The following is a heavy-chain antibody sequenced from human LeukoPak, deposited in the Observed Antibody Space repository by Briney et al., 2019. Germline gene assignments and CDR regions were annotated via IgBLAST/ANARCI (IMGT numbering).Heavy chain of an antibody. J-gene: IGHJ4*02. CDR3: ARAPGTRVAY. V-gene: IGHV4-34*01. CDR2: INQSGST. D-gene: IGHD3-10*01. Sequence: SETLSLTCAVYGGSFSDYYWSWIRQPPGKGLEWIGEINQSGSTHYKPSLKSRVTISVDTSKNQFPLKLSSVTAAGTAVYYCARAPGTRVAYWGQGTLVTVSS. CDR1: GGSFSDYY.